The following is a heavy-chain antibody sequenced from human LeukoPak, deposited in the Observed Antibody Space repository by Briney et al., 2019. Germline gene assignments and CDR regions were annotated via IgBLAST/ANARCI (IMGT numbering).Heavy chain of an antibody. Sequence: PSETLSLTCAVYGGSFSGYYWSWIRQPPGKGLEWIGEINHSGSTNYNPSLKSRVTISLDTSKNQFSLKLNSVTAADTAVYYCASSPPQNYYDSSAYFDYWGQGTLVTVSS. D-gene: IGHD3-22*01. CDR3: ASSPPQNYYDSSAYFDY. CDR2: INHSGST. CDR1: GGSFSGYY. J-gene: IGHJ4*02. V-gene: IGHV4-34*01.